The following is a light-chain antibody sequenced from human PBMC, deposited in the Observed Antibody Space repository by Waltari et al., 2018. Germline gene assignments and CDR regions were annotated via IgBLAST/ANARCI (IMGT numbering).Light chain of an antibody. Sequence: IVLTQSPGTLSLSPGERATLSCRASQSVSRSLAWYQQKPGQAPKLLIYGASTRATGSPVVCTVSVSGTDFSLTISSLEPEDFAIYFCQHYVRLPATFGQGTKVEIK. V-gene: IGKV3-20*01. CDR3: QHYVRLPAT. CDR1: QSVSRS. J-gene: IGKJ1*01. CDR2: GAS.